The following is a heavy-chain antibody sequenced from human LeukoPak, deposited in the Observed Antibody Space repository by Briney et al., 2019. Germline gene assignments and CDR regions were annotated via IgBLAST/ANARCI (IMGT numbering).Heavy chain of an antibody. J-gene: IGHJ4*02. V-gene: IGHV4-39*07. CDR2: IYYSGST. Sequence: SETLSLTCTVSGGSISSSSYYWGWIRQPPGKGLEWIGGIYYSGSTYYNPSLKSRVTISADTSKNQFSLKLSSVTAADTAVYYCARVKYSYGHFDYWGQGTLVTVSS. CDR3: ARVKYSYGHFDY. CDR1: GGSISSSSYY. D-gene: IGHD5-18*01.